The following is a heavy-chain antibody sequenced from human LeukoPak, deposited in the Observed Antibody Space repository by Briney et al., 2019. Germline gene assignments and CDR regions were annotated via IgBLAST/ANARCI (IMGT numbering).Heavy chain of an antibody. CDR3: AKFSGSYFGGNYFDY. Sequence: ASVTVSCKVSGYSVTDLSMHWVRQAPGKGLEWMGGFDPEDDETIFAQKFQGRVTLTEDTSTETAYMELSSLRSKDTAVYYCAKFSGSYFGGNYFDYWGQGTLVTVSS. J-gene: IGHJ4*02. CDR2: FDPEDDET. D-gene: IGHD1-26*01. CDR1: GYSVTDLS. V-gene: IGHV1-24*01.